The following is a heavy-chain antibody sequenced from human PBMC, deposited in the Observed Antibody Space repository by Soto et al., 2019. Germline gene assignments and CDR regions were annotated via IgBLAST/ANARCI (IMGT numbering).Heavy chain of an antibody. V-gene: IGHV4-30-4*01. CDR3: AREELVAAAATISFDP. J-gene: IGHJ5*02. CDR1: GGSISSGDYY. Sequence: ASETLSLTCTVSGGSISSGDYYWIWIRQPPGKGLEWIGYIYYSGSTYYNPSLKSRVTISVDTSKNQFSLKLSSVTAADMAVYYCAREELVAAAATISFDPSGKGTLVTVS. D-gene: IGHD6-13*01. CDR2: IYYSGST.